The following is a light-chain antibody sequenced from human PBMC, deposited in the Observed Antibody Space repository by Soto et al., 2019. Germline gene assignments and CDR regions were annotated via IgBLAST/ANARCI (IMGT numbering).Light chain of an antibody. CDR3: QQYNNWPPLT. J-gene: IGKJ4*01. V-gene: IGKV3-15*01. CDR2: GAS. Sequence: EIGMTRSPATLSVSPGERATLSCRASRSVSSNLAWYQQKPGQAPRLLIYGASTRATGIPARFSGSGSGTEFTLTISSLQSEDFAVYYCQQYNNWPPLTFGGGTKVEIK. CDR1: RSVSSN.